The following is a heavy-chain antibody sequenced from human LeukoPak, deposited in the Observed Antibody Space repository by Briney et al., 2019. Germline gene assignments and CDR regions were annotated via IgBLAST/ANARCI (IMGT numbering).Heavy chain of an antibody. J-gene: IGHJ4*02. CDR3: ATNGGGDSGYGNFDY. D-gene: IGHD5-12*01. CDR2: ISWNSDTI. CDR1: GFTFDDYA. V-gene: IGHV3-9*01. Sequence: GGSLSLSCAVPGFTFDDYAMHWVRLVPGKGLEWVSGISWNSDTIGYGDSVKGRFTISRDNAKNSLYLQMNSLRPEDTALYYCATNGGGDSGYGNFDYWGQGTLVTVSS.